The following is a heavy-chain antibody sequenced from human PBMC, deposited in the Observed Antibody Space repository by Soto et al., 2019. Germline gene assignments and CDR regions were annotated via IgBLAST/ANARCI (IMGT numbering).Heavy chain of an antibody. Sequence: GGSLRLSCAASGFTFSSYSMNWVRQAPGKGLEWVSSISSSSSYIYYADSVKGRFTISRDNAKNSLYLQMNSLRAEDTAVYYCARSIAARQKDDYWGQGTLVTVSS. D-gene: IGHD6-6*01. CDR3: ARSIAARQKDDY. CDR1: GFTFSSYS. CDR2: ISSSSSYI. V-gene: IGHV3-21*01. J-gene: IGHJ4*02.